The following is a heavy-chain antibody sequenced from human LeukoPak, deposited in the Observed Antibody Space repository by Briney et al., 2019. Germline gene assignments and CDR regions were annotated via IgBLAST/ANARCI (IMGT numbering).Heavy chain of an antibody. V-gene: IGHV3-74*01. D-gene: IGHD6-19*01. CDR3: ARSPPWVAGTGYDY. Sequence: PGGSLRLSCAASGFTFSSYWMHWVRQAPGKGLVWVSRINSDGSSTSYADSVKGLFTISRDNAKNTLYLQMNSLRAEDTAVYYCARSPPWVAGTGYDYWGQGTLVTVSS. CDR2: INSDGSST. J-gene: IGHJ4*02. CDR1: GFTFSSYW.